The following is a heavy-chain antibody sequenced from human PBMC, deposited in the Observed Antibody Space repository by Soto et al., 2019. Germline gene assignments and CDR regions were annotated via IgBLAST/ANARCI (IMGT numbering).Heavy chain of an antibody. CDR1: GYTFTSYD. CDR3: ARDRLVLWFGESPGFDP. Sequence: QVQLVQSGAEVKKPGASVKVSCKASGYTFTSYDINWVRQATGQGLEWMGWMNPNSGNTGYAQKFQGRVTMTRNTSISTAYMELSSLRSEDTAVYYCARDRLVLWFGESPGFDPWGQGTLVTVSS. V-gene: IGHV1-8*01. CDR2: MNPNSGNT. J-gene: IGHJ5*02. D-gene: IGHD3-10*01.